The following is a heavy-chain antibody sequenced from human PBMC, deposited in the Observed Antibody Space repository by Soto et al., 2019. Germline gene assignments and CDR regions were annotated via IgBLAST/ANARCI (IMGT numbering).Heavy chain of an antibody. D-gene: IGHD3-22*01. V-gene: IGHV1-69*13. CDR1: GGTFSSYA. CDR3: VRYYYDSSGYYSDY. CDR2: IIPIFGTA. J-gene: IGHJ4*02. Sequence: SVKVSCKASGGTFSSYAISWVRQAPGQGLEWMGGIIPIFGTANYAQKFQGRVTITADESTSTAYMELSSLRSEDTAVYYCVRYYYDSSGYYSDYWGQGTPVTVSS.